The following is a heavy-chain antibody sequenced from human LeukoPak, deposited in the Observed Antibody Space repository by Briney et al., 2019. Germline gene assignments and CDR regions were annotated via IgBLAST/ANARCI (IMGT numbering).Heavy chain of an antibody. D-gene: IGHD3-22*01. CDR1: GGSFSGYY. J-gene: IGHJ6*03. Sequence: SETLSPTCAVYGGSFSGYYSTWISHTPEKGLEWIGEMNPSGSTTYNPSLKSRVTISVDTSKNQFSLTLSSVTAADTAVYYCARGRQDVTMIVVIMTAVSYYLDVWGKGTTVTVS. CDR2: MNPSGST. V-gene: IGHV4-34*01. CDR3: ARGRQDVTMIVVIMTAVSYYLDV.